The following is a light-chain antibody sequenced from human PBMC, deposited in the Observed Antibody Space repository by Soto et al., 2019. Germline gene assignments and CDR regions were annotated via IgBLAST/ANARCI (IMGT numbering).Light chain of an antibody. Sequence: DIVMTQSPDSLAVSLGERATINCKSSQSVLHSSNNKNYLAWYQQKPGQPPKLLIYWASTRESGVPDRFSGSGSGTDFTLTISSLQAEDVAVSYCQQYFRPWTFGQGTKVEIK. V-gene: IGKV4-1*01. CDR1: QSVLHSSNNKNY. J-gene: IGKJ1*01. CDR3: QQYFRPWT. CDR2: WAS.